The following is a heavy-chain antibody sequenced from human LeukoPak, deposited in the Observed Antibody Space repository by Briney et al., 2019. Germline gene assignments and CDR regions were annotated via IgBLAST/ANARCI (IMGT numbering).Heavy chain of an antibody. D-gene: IGHD1-26*01. V-gene: IGHV3-23*01. J-gene: IGHJ4*02. CDR3: AHSLGGELPDY. CDR2: ISGSGGST. Sequence: GGSLRLSCAASGFTFSSYAMSWVRQAPEKGLEWVSAISGSGGSTYYADSVKGPFTTSRDNSKNTLYLQMNSLRAEDTAVYYCAHSLGGELPDYWGQGTLVTVSS. CDR1: GFTFSSYA.